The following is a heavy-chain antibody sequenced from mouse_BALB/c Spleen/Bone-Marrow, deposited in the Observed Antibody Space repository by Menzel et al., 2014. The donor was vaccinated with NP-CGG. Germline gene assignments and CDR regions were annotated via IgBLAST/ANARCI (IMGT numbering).Heavy chain of an antibody. CDR2: INPYNGDT. CDR1: GYSFTGYF. V-gene: IGHV1-20*02. Sequence: VQLQQSGPELVEPGASVKISCKASGYSFTGYFMNWVMQSHGKSLEWIGRINPYNGDTFYNQKFKGKATLTVDKSSSTAHMELRSLASEDSAVYYCAREGGYYYGSSPYFDVWGAGTTVTVSS. J-gene: IGHJ1*01. D-gene: IGHD1-1*01. CDR3: AREGGYYYGSSPYFDV.